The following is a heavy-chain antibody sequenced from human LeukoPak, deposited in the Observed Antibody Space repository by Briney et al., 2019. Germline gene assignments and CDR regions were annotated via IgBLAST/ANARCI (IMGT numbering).Heavy chain of an antibody. V-gene: IGHV3-21*01. J-gene: IGHJ6*02. CDR3: ARGGSMGDFWTAYYYGMDV. D-gene: IGHD3-3*01. CDR1: GFTFSSYS. Sequence: PGGSLRLSCAASGFTFSSYSMNWVRQAPGKGLEWVSSISSSSSYIYYADSVKGRFTISRDNAKNSLYLQMNSLRAEDTAVYYCARGGSMGDFWTAYYYGMDVWGQGTTVTVSS. CDR2: ISSSSSYI.